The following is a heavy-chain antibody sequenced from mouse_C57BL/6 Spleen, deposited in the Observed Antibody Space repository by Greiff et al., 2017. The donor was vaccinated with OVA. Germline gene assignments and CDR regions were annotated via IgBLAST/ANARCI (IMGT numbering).Heavy chain of an antibody. V-gene: IGHV1-22*01. J-gene: IGHJ3*01. CDR2: INPNNGGT. D-gene: IGHD2-4*01. Sequence: SGPELVKPGASVKMSCKASGYTFTDYNMHWVKQSHGKSLEWIGYINPNNGGTSYNQKFKGKATLTVNKSSSTAYMELRSLTSEDSAVYYCARGYDSAWFAYWGQGTLVTVSA. CDR1: GYTFTDYN. CDR3: ARGYDSAWFAY.